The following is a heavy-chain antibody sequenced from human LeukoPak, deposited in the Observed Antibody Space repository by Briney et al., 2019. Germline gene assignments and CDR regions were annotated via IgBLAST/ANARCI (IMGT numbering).Heavy chain of an antibody. D-gene: IGHD3-3*01. CDR1: GGSISSGDYY. J-gene: IGHJ4*02. V-gene: IGHV4-30-4*08. CDR3: ARVVSASRIAIFGVVIDYFDY. CDR2: IYYSGST. Sequence: SETLSLTCTVSGGSISSGDYYWSWIRQPPGKGLEWIGYIYYSGSTYYNPSLKSRVTISVDTSKNQFSLKLSSVTAADTAVYYCARVVSASRIAIFGVVIDYFDYWGQGTLVTVSS.